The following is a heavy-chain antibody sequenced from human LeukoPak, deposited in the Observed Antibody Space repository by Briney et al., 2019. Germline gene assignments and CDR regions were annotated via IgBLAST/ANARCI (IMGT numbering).Heavy chain of an antibody. CDR1: GYSISSGYY. V-gene: IGHV4-38-2*02. D-gene: IGHD4-23*01. Sequence: SETLSLTCTVSGYSISSGYYWGWIRQPPGKGLEWIGSIYHSGSTSYNPSLKSRVTISVDTSKNQFSLKLSSATAADTAVYYCVTDYGGDYYMDVWGKGTTVTVSS. J-gene: IGHJ6*03. CDR2: IYHSGST. CDR3: VTDYGGDYYMDV.